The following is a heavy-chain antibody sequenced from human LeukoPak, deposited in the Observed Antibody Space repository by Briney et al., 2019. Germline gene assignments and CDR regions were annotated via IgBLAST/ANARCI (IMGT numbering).Heavy chain of an antibody. CDR3: VREAAATLFDY. CDR1: GVTFSSYG. Sequence: PGGSLRLSCEVSGVTFSSYGMSWVRQAPGKGLEWVAAISSSSRDIFYADSVKGRFSISRDNTQNSLSLQMNSLRAEDTAVYYCVREAAATLFDYWGQGTLVTVSS. J-gene: IGHJ4*02. CDR2: ISSSSRDI. D-gene: IGHD1-26*01. V-gene: IGHV3-21*01.